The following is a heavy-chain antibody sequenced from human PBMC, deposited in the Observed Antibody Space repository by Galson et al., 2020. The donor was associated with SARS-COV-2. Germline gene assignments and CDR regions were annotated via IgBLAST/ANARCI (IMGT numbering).Heavy chain of an antibody. CDR1: GYTFTSYG. CDR3: ARERGELLWFGELFTRVGYYYGMDV. D-gene: IGHD3-10*01. V-gene: IGHV1-18*01. J-gene: IGHJ6*02. Sequence: ASVTVSCKASGYTFTSYGISWVRQAPGQGLEWMGWISAYNGNTNYAHKLQGRVTMTTDPSTSTAYVELRSLRSDDTAVYYCARERGELLWFGELFTRVGYYYGMDVWGQGTTVTVSS. CDR2: ISAYNGNT.